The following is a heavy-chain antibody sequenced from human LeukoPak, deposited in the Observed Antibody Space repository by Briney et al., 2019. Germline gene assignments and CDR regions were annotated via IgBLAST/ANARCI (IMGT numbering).Heavy chain of an antibody. V-gene: IGHV1-69*04. J-gene: IGHJ4*02. Sequence: ASVKVSCKASVCTFSSYAISWVRQAPGQGLEWMGRIIPILGIANYAQKFQGRVTITADKSTSTAYMELSSLRSEDTAVYYCASLYHSSSFYFDYWGQGTLVTVSS. D-gene: IGHD6-6*01. CDR3: ASLYHSSSFYFDY. CDR1: VCTFSSYA. CDR2: IIPILGIA.